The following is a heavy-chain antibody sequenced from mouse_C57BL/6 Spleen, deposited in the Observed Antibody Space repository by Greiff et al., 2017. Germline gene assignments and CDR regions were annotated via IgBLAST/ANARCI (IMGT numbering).Heavy chain of an antibody. J-gene: IGHJ4*01. D-gene: IGHD2-4*01. CDR3: ARYYYDCYPYAMDY. CDR2: IHPNSGST. Sequence: VQLQQPGAELVKPGASVKLSCKASGYTFTSYWMHWVKQRPGQGLEWIGMIHPNSGSTNYNEKFKSKATLTVDKSSSTAYMQLSSLTSEDSAVYYCARYYYDCYPYAMDYWGQGTSVTVSS. V-gene: IGHV1-64*01. CDR1: GYTFTSYW.